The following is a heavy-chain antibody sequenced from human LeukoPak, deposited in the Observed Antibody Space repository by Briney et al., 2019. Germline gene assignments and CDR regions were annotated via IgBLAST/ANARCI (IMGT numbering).Heavy chain of an antibody. CDR1: GGSFSGYY. CDR3: ARGRGYCSGGSCRTIYFDY. CDR2: INHSGST. J-gene: IGHJ4*02. V-gene: IGHV4-34*01. Sequence: SETLSLTCAVYGGSFSGYYWSWIRQPPGKGLEWIGEINHSGSTNYNLPLKSRVTISVDTSKNQFSLKLSSVTAADTAVYYCARGRGYCSGGSCRTIYFDYWGQGTLVTVSS. D-gene: IGHD2-15*01.